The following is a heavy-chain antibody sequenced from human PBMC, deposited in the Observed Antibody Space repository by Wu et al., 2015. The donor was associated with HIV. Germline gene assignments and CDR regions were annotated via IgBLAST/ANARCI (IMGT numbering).Heavy chain of an antibody. Sequence: QVQLVQSGAEVTKPGASVRVSCQTSGYTFTDRYIHWVRQAPGQGLEWMGWINPNSGGTNYAQKFQGRVTMTRDTSISTAYMELSRLRSDDTAVYYCARDQGYCSGGSCYFDYWGQGTLVTVSS. D-gene: IGHD2-15*01. CDR2: INPNSGGT. J-gene: IGHJ4*02. CDR1: GYTFTDRY. V-gene: IGHV1-2*02. CDR3: ARDQGYCSGGSCYFDY.